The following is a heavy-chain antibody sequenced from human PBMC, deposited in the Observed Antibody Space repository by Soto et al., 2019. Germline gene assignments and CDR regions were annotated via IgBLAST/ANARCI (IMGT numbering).Heavy chain of an antibody. V-gene: IGHV3-11*06. Sequence: PGESLKISCAASGFTFSDYYMSWIRQAPGKGLEYISYISSSSGSTNYADSVKGRFTISRDNAKNSLYLQMSSLRAEDTAVYYCARDRGGYDRLYYYHGMDVWGQGTKVTVSS. D-gene: IGHD5-12*01. CDR2: ISSSSGST. J-gene: IGHJ6*02. CDR1: GFTFSDYY. CDR3: ARDRGGYDRLYYYHGMDV.